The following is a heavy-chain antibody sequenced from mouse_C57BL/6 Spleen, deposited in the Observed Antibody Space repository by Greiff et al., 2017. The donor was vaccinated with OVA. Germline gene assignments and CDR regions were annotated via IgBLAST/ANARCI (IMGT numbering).Heavy chain of an antibody. Sequence: VMLVESGPGLVAPSQSLSITCTVSGFSLTSYGVHWVRQPPGPGLEWLVAIWCDGITTYNSAFKSILSISKDNSKSQVFLKMNSLQTDDTAMYYCARHKQGYAMDYRGQGTSVTVSS. CDR3: ARHKQGYAMDY. V-gene: IGHV2-6-1*01. CDR1: GFSLTSYG. J-gene: IGHJ4*01. CDR2: IWCDGIT.